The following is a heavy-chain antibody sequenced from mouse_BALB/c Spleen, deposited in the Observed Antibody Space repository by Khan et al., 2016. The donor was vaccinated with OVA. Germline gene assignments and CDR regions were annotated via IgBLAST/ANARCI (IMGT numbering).Heavy chain of an antibody. J-gene: IGHJ3*01. V-gene: IGHV9-1*02. Sequence: QIQLVQSGPELKKPGETVKISCKASGYTFTNFGMNWVKQAPGKALKWMGWINTSTGEPTYADDFKGRFAFSLETSASTAYLQLNNLKNEDMAPYLCARGLNYYGSWFAYWGQGTLVTVSA. CDR1: GYTFTNFG. CDR3: ARGLNYYGSWFAY. D-gene: IGHD1-1*01. CDR2: INTSTGEP.